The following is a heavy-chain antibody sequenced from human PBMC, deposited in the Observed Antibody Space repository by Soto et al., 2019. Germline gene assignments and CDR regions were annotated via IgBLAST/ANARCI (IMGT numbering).Heavy chain of an antibody. V-gene: IGHV1-18*04. D-gene: IGHD1-26*01. Sequence: ASVKVSCKASGYTFSSHGINWVRQAPGQGLEWMGWISAYNGNRHFAEGLRGRITMTTNTTTSTADMELRSLSSDDTAVYYCARGGQECSNSGCGYIYDGMDVWGQGTTVTVSS. CDR1: GYTFSSHG. CDR3: ARGGQECSNSGCGYIYDGMDV. CDR2: ISAYNGNR. J-gene: IGHJ6*02.